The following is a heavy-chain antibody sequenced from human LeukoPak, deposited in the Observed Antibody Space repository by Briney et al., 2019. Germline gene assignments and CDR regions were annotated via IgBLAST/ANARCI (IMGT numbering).Heavy chain of an antibody. V-gene: IGHV3-66*01. J-gene: IGHJ6*02. D-gene: IGHD3-3*01. CDR2: IYSGGST. Sequence: GGSLRLSCAASGFTVSSDYMSWVRQAPGKGLEWVSLIYSGGSTYYADSVKGRFTISRDNSKNTLYLQMNSLRAEDTAVYYCAKALRPDDFWSGYFHYYYYYGMDVWGQGTTVTVSS. CDR3: AKALRPDDFWSGYFHYYYYYGMDV. CDR1: GFTVSSDY.